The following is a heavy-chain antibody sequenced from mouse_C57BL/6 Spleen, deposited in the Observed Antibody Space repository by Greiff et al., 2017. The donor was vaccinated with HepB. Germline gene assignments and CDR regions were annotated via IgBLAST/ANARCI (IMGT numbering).Heavy chain of an antibody. Sequence: EVQLQQSGPELVKPGASVKISCKASGYTFTDYYMNWVKQSHGKSLEWIGDINPNNGGTSYNQKFKGKATLTVDKSSSTAYMELRSLTSEDSAVYYCARSNWVNYFDYWGQGTTLTVSS. CDR1: GYTFTDYY. V-gene: IGHV1-26*01. J-gene: IGHJ2*01. D-gene: IGHD4-1*01. CDR3: ARSNWVNYFDY. CDR2: INPNNGGT.